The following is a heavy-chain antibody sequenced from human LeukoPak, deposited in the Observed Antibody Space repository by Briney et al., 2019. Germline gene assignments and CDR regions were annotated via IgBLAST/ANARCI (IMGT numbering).Heavy chain of an antibody. V-gene: IGHV3-23*01. CDR2: ISGRGTST. Sequence: GGSLRLSYAASGFTFSTYAMGWVRQAPGKGLEWASGISGRGTSTYYSDSVKGRFTISRDNSRNTLSLQMNSLRDEDTAVYYCARVAAGYPVDYFDYWGQGTLVTVSS. CDR3: ARVAAGYPVDYFDY. D-gene: IGHD6-13*01. CDR1: GFTFSTYA. J-gene: IGHJ4*02.